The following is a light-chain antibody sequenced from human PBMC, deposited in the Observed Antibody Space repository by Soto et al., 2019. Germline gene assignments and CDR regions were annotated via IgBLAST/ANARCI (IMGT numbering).Light chain of an antibody. V-gene: IGKV1-27*01. Sequence: DIQMTQSPSSLSASVGDRVTITCRASQGISNYLAWYQQKPGKVPKLLIYAASTLQSGVPSRFSGSGSGTEFTLTISSLQPDDFATYYCQQYNSYSMYTFGQGTKLEIK. CDR3: QQYNSYSMYT. J-gene: IGKJ2*01. CDR1: QGISNY. CDR2: AAS.